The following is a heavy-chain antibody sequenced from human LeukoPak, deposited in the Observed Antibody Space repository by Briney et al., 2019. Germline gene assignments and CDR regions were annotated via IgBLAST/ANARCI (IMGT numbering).Heavy chain of an antibody. Sequence: GGSLRLSCAASGFTFSDYGMSWVRQAPGKGLEWVSGINWNGGSTGYADSVKGRFTISRDNAKNSLYLQMNSLRAEDTALYYCARDLTPRYVWGSPDYWGQGTLVTVSS. CDR2: INWNGGST. D-gene: IGHD3-16*01. CDR1: GFTFSDYG. CDR3: ARDLTPRYVWGSPDY. V-gene: IGHV3-20*04. J-gene: IGHJ4*02.